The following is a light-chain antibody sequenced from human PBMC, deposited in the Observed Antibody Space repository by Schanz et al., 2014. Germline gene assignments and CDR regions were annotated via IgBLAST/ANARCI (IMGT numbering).Light chain of an antibody. CDR1: GSDVGGSIF. Sequence: QSALTQPPSVSGSPGQSVTISCTGTGSDVGGSIFVSWYQHHPGKAPRLLIYDVSQRPSGVPDRFSGSRSGNTASLTISGLQAEDEADYYCCSYAGSYTLVFGGGTKLTVL. CDR3: CSYAGSYTLV. V-gene: IGLV2-11*01. CDR2: DVS. J-gene: IGLJ2*01.